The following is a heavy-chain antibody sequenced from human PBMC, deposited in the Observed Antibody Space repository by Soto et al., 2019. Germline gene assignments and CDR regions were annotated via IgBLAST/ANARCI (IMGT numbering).Heavy chain of an antibody. CDR1: GFIFSSYA. CDR3: AKDYRYSSTWYYFDY. J-gene: IGHJ4*02. Sequence: EVQLLESGGGLVQPGGSLRLSCAASGFIFSSYAMSWVRQAPGKGLEWVSAISGSGVSTHYADSVKGRFNISRDNSKNTLYLQMNSLRAEDTAVYYCAKDYRYSSTWYYFDYWGQGTLVTVSS. V-gene: IGHV3-23*01. D-gene: IGHD6-13*01. CDR2: ISGSGVST.